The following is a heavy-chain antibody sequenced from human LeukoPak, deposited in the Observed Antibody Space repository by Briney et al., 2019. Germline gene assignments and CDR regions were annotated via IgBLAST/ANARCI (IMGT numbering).Heavy chain of an antibody. CDR2: ISSLSGTI. CDR3: TKLLGKFRFGELIHRLPNAFDY. J-gene: IGHJ4*02. CDR1: GFTFSSYS. D-gene: IGHD3-10*01. V-gene: IGHV3-48*04. Sequence: PGGSLRLSCAASGFTFSSYSMNWVRQAPGEGLEWVSYISSLSGTIYYADSVKGRFTISRDNAKNSLSLQMNSLRAEDTAVYFCTKLLGKFRFGELIHRLPNAFDYWGQGTLVTVSS.